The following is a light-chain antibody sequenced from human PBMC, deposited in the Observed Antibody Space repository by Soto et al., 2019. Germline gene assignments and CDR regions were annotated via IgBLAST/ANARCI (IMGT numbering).Light chain of an antibody. V-gene: IGLV1-40*01. J-gene: IGLJ3*02. CDR2: GNS. CDR3: QSYDSSLSDWX. CDR1: SSNIGAGYN. Sequence: QSVLTQPPSVSGAPGQRVTISCTGSSSNIGAGYNVHWYQQLPGTAPKLLIYGNSNRPSGVPDRFSGSKSGTSASLAITGLQAEDEADYYCQSYDSSLSDWXXXGGXKLTVL.